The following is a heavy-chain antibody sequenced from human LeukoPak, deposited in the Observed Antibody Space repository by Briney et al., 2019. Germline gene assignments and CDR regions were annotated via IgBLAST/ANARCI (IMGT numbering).Heavy chain of an antibody. J-gene: IGHJ4*02. CDR3: ASKYCTSASCRDY. D-gene: IGHD2-2*01. V-gene: IGHV3-48*03. CDR2: ISSSGSTI. Sequence: GGSLRLSCAASGFTFSSYEMNWVRQAPGKGLEWVSYISSSGSTIYYAHSLKSRFTISRDNAKNSLYLQMDSLRAEDTAVYYCASKYCTSASCRDYWGQGTLVTVSS. CDR1: GFTFSSYE.